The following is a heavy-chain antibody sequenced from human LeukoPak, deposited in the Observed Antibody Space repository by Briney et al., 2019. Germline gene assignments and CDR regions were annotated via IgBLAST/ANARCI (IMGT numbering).Heavy chain of an antibody. CDR2: IRYDGSNK. CDR3: AKDHPAAHYYYYSYSMDV. D-gene: IGHD2-2*01. V-gene: IGHV3-30*02. J-gene: IGHJ6*03. CDR1: VFTFRSYG. Sequence: PGGSLRLSCAASVFTFRSYGMHGVRQARGEGVEGVAFIRYDGSNKYYADYVKGRFTISRDNSKNTLYLQMNSLRAEDTAVYYCAKDHPAAHYYYYSYSMDVWGKGTTVTVSS.